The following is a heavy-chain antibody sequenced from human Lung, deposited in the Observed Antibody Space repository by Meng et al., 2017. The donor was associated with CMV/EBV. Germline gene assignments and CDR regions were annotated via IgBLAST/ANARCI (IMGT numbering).Heavy chain of an antibody. J-gene: IGHJ5*02. CDR1: GFTVSINS. CDR3: ARDKESRYCSGFRCHSSVNWFAP. D-gene: IGHD2-15*01. V-gene: IGHV3-53*01. Sequence: GESXKISCAASGFTVSINSMSWVRQAPGKGLEWVSLISSDDDTFYADPVRGRFTISRDKSKNTLYLQMNSLRADDTAVYYCARDKESRYCSGFRCHSSVNWFAPWGQGXLVTVSS. CDR2: ISSDDDT.